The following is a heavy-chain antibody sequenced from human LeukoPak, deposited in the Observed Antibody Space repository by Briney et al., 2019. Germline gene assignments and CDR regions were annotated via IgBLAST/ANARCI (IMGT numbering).Heavy chain of an antibody. CDR2: VSSSGATT. D-gene: IGHD3-10*01. J-gene: IGHJ4*02. CDR1: GFTFSGHE. Sequence: PGGSLRLSCAASGFTFSGHEMNWVRQAPGKGLEWISCVSSSGATTYYADSVKGRFTISRDNAKNSLYMHMNSLRAEDTGVYYCARSTVVLWFGDQIPPFDSWGQGTLVTVSS. CDR3: ARSTVVLWFGDQIPPFDS. V-gene: IGHV3-48*03.